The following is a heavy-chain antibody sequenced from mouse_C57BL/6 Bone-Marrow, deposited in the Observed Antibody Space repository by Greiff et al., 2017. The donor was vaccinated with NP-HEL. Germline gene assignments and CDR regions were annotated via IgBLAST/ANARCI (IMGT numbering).Heavy chain of an antibody. CDR3: AIGYYGSNPEY. J-gene: IGHJ2*01. D-gene: IGHD1-1*01. V-gene: IGHV3-6*01. Sequence: DVKLQESGPGLVKPSQSLSLTCSVTGYSITSGYYWNWIRQFPGNKLEWMGYISYDGSNNYNPSLKNRISITRDTSKNQFFLKLNSVTTEDTATYYCAIGYYGSNPEYWGQGTTLTVSS. CDR1: GYSITSGYY. CDR2: ISYDGSN.